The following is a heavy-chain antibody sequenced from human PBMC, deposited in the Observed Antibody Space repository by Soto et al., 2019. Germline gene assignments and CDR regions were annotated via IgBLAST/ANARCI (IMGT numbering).Heavy chain of an antibody. CDR3: AKHSEDYYGQVDF. J-gene: IGHJ4*02. CDR1: GFTFNNYA. CDR2: FSGSGGYI. V-gene: IGHV3-23*01. D-gene: IGHD4-17*01. Sequence: LRLSCAASGFTFNNYAMSWVRQAPGKGLEWVSGFSGSGGYIHYADSVQGRFTISRDNSKNTLYLQMSSLRTDDTAVYYCAKHSEDYYGQVDFWGQGTLVTVSS.